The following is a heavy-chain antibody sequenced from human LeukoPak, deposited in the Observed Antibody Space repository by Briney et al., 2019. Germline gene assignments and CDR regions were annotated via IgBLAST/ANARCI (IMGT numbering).Heavy chain of an antibody. J-gene: IGHJ6*03. CDR1: GFTFSNAW. V-gene: IGHV3-15*01. CDR3: TTGPKIAARPDYYYYYYMDV. D-gene: IGHD6-6*01. Sequence: GGSLRLSCAASGFTFSNAWMSWVRQAPGKGLEWVGRIKSKTDGGTTDYAAPVKGRFTISRDDSENTLYLQMNSLKTEDTAVYYCTTGPKIAARPDYYYYYYMDVWGKGTTVTVSS. CDR2: IKSKTDGGTT.